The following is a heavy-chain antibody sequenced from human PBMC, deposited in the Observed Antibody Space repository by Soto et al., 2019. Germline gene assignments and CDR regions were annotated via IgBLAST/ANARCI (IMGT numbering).Heavy chain of an antibody. CDR3: ARLTGELSEFGYYYYGMDV. J-gene: IGHJ6*02. CDR2: IHYSGST. V-gene: IGHV4-39*01. CDR1: GASISIGTDY. D-gene: IGHD3-10*01. Sequence: SETLSLTCSVSGASISIGTDYWGWIRQPPGKGLEWIGNIHYSGSTYYNPSLKSRVNISVDTSKNQFSLKVKSVTAADTAVYYCARLTGELSEFGYYYYGMDVWGQGTTVTVSS.